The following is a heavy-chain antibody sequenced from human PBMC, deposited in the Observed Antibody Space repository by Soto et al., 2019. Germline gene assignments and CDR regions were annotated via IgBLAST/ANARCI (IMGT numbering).Heavy chain of an antibody. J-gene: IGHJ4*02. D-gene: IGHD3-22*01. Sequence: GGSLRLSCAASGFTFSSFGMHWVRQAPGKGLEWVAIIYSDGSNKYYADSVKGRFTISRDNSKNTLYLQMNSLRAEDTAVYYCARSHYYDSSDYYWALDYWGQGTLVTVSS. CDR1: GFTFSSFG. V-gene: IGHV3-33*01. CDR3: ARSHYYDSSDYYWALDY. CDR2: IYSDGSNK.